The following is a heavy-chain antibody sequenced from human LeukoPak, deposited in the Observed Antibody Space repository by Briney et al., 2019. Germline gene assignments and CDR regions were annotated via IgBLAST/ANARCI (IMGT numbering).Heavy chain of an antibody. Sequence: GRSLRLSCSTSGFTFNRFAMSWVRQAPRKGLDWLSAISGNGANTYYADSAKDRLTISRDNSKSTLFLQMSSLRGEDTAVYYCAKDLSLDSSGYFFSWGQGTLVTVSS. D-gene: IGHD3-22*01. V-gene: IGHV3-23*01. CDR2: ISGNGANT. CDR1: GFTFNRFA. CDR3: AKDLSLDSSGYFFS. J-gene: IGHJ5*02.